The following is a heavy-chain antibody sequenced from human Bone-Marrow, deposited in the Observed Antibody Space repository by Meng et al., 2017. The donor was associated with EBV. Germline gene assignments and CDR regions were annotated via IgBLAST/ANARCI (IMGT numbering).Heavy chain of an antibody. D-gene: IGHD6-25*01. J-gene: IGHJ5*02. CDR1: GGSFSGYY. CDR2: INHGAST. V-gene: IGHV4-34*01. CDR3: ATQRRDTDWFDP. Sequence: QGKLQQLGEVLLSPVESLSLTCAVYGGSFSGYYWTWIRQHPGQGLEWIGEINHGASTNYNPSLKSRVTISVDTSKNQFSLKLSSVTAADTAVYYCATQRRDTDWFDPWGQGTLVTVSS.